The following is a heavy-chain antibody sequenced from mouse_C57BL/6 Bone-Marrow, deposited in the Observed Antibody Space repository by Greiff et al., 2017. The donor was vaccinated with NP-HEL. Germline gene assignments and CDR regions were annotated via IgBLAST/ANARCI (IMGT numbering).Heavy chain of an antibody. CDR1: GFSLTSYG. J-gene: IGHJ3*01. CDR2: IWSGGST. V-gene: IGHV2-2*01. D-gene: IGHD4-1*01. Sequence: QVQLQQSGPGLVQPSQSLSITCTVSGFSLTSYGVHWVRQSPGKGLEWLGVIWSGGSTDYNAAFISRLSISKDNSKSQVFFKMNSLQADDTAIYYCARRRGNWDWFAYWGQGTLVTVSA. CDR3: ARRRGNWDWFAY.